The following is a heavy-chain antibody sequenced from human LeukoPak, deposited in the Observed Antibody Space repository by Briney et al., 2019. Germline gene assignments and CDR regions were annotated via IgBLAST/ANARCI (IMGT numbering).Heavy chain of an antibody. J-gene: IGHJ6*03. CDR1: GFTFSNYA. D-gene: IGHD3-3*01. V-gene: IGHV3-30*04. Sequence: GESLKISCAASGFTFSNYAMHWVRQAPGKGLEWVAILSSAGTNKDYADSVKGRFTISRDNSKNTLYLQMDSLRVEDTAVYSSARDRPSTVFGVADYYYMDVWGKGTTVTVSS. CDR2: LSSAGTNK. CDR3: ARDRPSTVFGVADYYYMDV.